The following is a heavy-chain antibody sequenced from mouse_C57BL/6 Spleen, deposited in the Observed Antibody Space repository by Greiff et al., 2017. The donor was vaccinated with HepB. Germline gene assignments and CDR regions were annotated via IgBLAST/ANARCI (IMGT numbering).Heavy chain of an antibody. Sequence: QVQLQQPGAELVKPGASVKLSCKASGYTFTSYWMQWVKQRPGQGLEWIGEIDPSVSYTNYNQKFKGKATLTVDTSSSTAYMQLSSLTSEDSAVYYCARGGDYDGGGYFDYWGQGTTLTVSS. CDR1: GYTFTSYW. D-gene: IGHD2-4*01. CDR3: ARGGDYDGGGYFDY. V-gene: IGHV1-50*01. CDR2: IDPSVSYT. J-gene: IGHJ2*01.